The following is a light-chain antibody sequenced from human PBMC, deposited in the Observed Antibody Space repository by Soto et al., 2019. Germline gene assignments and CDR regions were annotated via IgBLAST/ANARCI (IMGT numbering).Light chain of an antibody. V-gene: IGLV2-14*03. J-gene: IGLJ1*01. CDR3: SSYTTSNTRQIV. CDR2: DVS. CDR1: SSDVGGYNY. Sequence: QSVVTQPAPLSGSPGEAITLSRTGTSSDVGGYNYVSWYQHHPGKAPKLMIFDVSNRPSGVSNRFSGSKSGNTASLTISGLQTEDEADYYCSSYTTSNTRQIVFGSGTKVTVL.